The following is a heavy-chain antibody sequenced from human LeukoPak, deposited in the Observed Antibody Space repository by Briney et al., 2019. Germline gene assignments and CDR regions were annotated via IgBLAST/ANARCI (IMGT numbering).Heavy chain of an antibody. V-gene: IGHV3-23*01. CDR3: AKGGYYDILTGYHFDY. CDR2: ISDSGGST. CDR1: GFTFTSYA. Sequence: PGGSLRLSCAASGFTFTSYAMSWVRQAPGKGLEWVSGISDSGGSTYYTDSVKGRFTISRDSSKNTLYLQMNSLRAEDTAVYYCAKGGYYDILTGYHFDYWGQGTLVTVSS. J-gene: IGHJ4*02. D-gene: IGHD3-9*01.